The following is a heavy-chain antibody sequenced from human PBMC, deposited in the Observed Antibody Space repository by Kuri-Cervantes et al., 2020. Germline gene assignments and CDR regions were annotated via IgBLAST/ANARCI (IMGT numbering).Heavy chain of an antibody. J-gene: IGHJ5*02. D-gene: IGHD3-9*01. CDR1: GGTFSSYA. CDR2: IIPIFGTA. CDR3: ARALGLVLRYFDWLTGRGNWFDP. Sequence: SVKVSCKASGGTFSSYAISWVRQAPGQGLEWMGGIIPIFGTANYAQKFQGRVTITADESTSTAYMELSSLRSEDTAVYYCARALGLVLRYFDWLTGRGNWFDPWGQGTLVTVSS. V-gene: IGHV1-69*13.